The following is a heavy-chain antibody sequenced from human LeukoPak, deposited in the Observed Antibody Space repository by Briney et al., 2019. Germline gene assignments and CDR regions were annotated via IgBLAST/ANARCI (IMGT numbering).Heavy chain of an antibody. CDR2: ISSSGSTT. V-gene: IGHV3-11*04. CDR3: ARDRGHYYDSSGLRCAFDI. J-gene: IGHJ3*02. CDR1: GFTFSSYW. D-gene: IGHD3-22*01. Sequence: PGGSLRLSCAVSGFTFSSYWMSWIRQAPGKGLEWVSYISSSGSTTYYADSVKGRFTISRDNAKNSLYLQMNSLRAEDTAVYYCARDRGHYYDSSGLRCAFDIWGQGTMVTVSS.